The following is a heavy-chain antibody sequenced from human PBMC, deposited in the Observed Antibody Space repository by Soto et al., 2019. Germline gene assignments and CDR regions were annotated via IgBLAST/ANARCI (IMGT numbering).Heavy chain of an antibody. CDR3: AKDVHRDIVVVPAAIAAFDI. J-gene: IGHJ3*02. CDR2: ISYDGSNK. Sequence: GGSLRLSCAASGFTFSSYGMHWVRQAPGKGLEWVAVISYDGSNKYYEDSGKGRFTIPRDNSKNTLSLQMNSLRAEDTAVYYCAKDVHRDIVVVPAAIAAFDIWGQGTMVTVSS. CDR1: GFTFSSYG. V-gene: IGHV3-30*18. D-gene: IGHD2-2*01.